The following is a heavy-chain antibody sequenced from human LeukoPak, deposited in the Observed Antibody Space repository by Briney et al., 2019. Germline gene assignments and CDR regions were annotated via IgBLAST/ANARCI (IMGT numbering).Heavy chain of an antibody. CDR1: GFTFTNNW. V-gene: IGHV3-74*01. D-gene: IGHD2-15*01. CDR2: ISHDGSST. CDR3: AGVSGGAFDV. Sequence: PGGSLRLSCAASGFTFTNNWMHWVRQAPTRGLVWVSRISHDGSSTNYADSVKGRFTISRDNTKNTLYLQMNSLRADDTAVYYCAGVSGGAFDVWGQGTLVTVSS. J-gene: IGHJ3*01.